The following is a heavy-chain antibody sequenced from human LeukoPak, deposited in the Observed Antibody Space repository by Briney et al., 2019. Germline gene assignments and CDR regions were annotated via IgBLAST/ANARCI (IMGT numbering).Heavy chain of an antibody. CDR3: AREPRGNCSSTSCPFYYYMDV. V-gene: IGHV4-61*02. CDR2: INTSGNT. D-gene: IGHD2-2*01. CDR1: GGSISSGSYY. Sequence: SETLSLTCVSGGSISSGSYYWTWIRQPAGKGLEWIGRINTSGNTNYNPSLKSRVTISVDTSKNQFSLKLTSVTAADTAVYYSAREPRGNCSSTSCPFYYYMDVWGKGTTVTVSS. J-gene: IGHJ6*03.